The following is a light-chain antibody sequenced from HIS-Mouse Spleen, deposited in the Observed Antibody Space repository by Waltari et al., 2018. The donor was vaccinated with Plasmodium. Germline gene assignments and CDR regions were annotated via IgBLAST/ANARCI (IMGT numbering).Light chain of an antibody. V-gene: IGLV3-10*01. J-gene: IGLJ3*02. Sequence: SYELTQPPSVSVSPGQTARNTCSGDACPKKYAYWYQQKSGQAPVLVIYEDSKRPSGIPERFSGSSSGTMATLTISGAQVEDEADYYCYSTDSSGNHRVFGGGTKLTVL. CDR2: EDS. CDR3: YSTDSSGNHRV. CDR1: ACPKKY.